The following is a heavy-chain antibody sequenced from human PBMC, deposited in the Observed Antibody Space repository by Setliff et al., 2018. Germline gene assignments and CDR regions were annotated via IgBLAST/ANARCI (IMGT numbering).Heavy chain of an antibody. CDR3: AKGHLSVAHCGADCYPFDS. CDR1: YFTFNRDA. V-gene: IGHV3-23*01. CDR2: ISGSGGST. D-gene: IGHD2-21*02. Sequence: GGSLRLSCAASYFTFNRDALSWVRQAPGKGLEWVAAISGSGGSTYYANSVKGRFIVSRDNSKSTVYLQMNRLRGDDTAVYYCAKGHLSVAHCGADCYPFDSWGQGTLVTVSS. J-gene: IGHJ4*02.